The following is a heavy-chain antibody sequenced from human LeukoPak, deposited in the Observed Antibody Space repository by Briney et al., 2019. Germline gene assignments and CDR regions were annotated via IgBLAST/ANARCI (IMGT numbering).Heavy chain of an antibody. J-gene: IGHJ5*02. CDR1: GFTFSNYW. Sequence: GRSLRLSCVASGFTFSNYWMHWVRQPPGKGLVWVSRIYVDGRTTNYADSVKGRFTISRDNAKNTVYLEMNSLSVEDTATYYCIRDFRSADLWGQGTLVTVTS. CDR2: IYVDGRTT. V-gene: IGHV3-74*01. CDR3: IRDFRSADL.